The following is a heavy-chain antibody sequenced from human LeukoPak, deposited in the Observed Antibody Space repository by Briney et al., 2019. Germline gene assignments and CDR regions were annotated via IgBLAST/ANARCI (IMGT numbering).Heavy chain of an antibody. CDR1: GFTFSSNA. CDR2: ISGSGGST. Sequence: QSGGSLRPSCAASGFTFSSNAMSWVRQAPGKGLEWVSVISGSGGSTYYVDSVKGRFTISRDNSKNTLYLQMNSLRAEDTAVYYCAKANSGSYAWFDPWGQGTLVTVSS. V-gene: IGHV3-23*01. J-gene: IGHJ5*02. CDR3: AKANSGSYAWFDP. D-gene: IGHD1-26*01.